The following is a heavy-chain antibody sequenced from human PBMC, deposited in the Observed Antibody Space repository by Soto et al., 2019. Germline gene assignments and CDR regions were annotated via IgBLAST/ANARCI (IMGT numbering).Heavy chain of an antibody. Sequence: GGSLRLSCAGSGFAFSTFDIHWVRQAPGKGLEWVSGIGTLSDTFYAASVQGRFTTSRQNAKNSVYLQMNSLRAGDTAFYYCARGRSFSYDSTPPPMFDPWGQGTLVTVSS. CDR3: ARGRSFSYDSTPPPMFDP. CDR1: GFAFSTFD. CDR2: IGTLSDT. D-gene: IGHD3-10*01. J-gene: IGHJ5*02. V-gene: IGHV3-13*01.